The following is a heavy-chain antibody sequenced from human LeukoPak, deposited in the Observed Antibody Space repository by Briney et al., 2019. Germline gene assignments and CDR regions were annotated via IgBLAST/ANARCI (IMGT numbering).Heavy chain of an antibody. J-gene: IGHJ6*03. CDR3: AARGSQGDYYCMDV. CDR1: GYTFTRYD. D-gene: IGHD2-15*01. V-gene: IGHV1-69*13. Sequence: GASVKVSCKASGYTFTRYDINWVRQAPGQGLEWMGGIIPIFGTANYAQKFQGRVTITADESTSTAYMELSSLRSEDTAVYYCAARGSQGDYYCMDVWGKGTTVTVSS. CDR2: IIPIFGTA.